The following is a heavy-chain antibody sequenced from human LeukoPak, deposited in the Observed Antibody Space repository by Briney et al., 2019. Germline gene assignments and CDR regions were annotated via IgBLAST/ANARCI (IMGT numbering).Heavy chain of an antibody. V-gene: IGHV3-64D*09. J-gene: IGHJ4*02. D-gene: IGHD6-19*01. CDR3: VKGSSGSYEGYFDY. CDR2: ISSNGGST. Sequence: AGGSLRLSCSASGSTFRWYAMHWDRQAPGKGLEYVSTISSNGGSTYYADSVKGRFTISRDNSKNTLYLQMSSLRAEDTAVYYCVKGSSGSYEGYFDYWGQGTLVTVSS. CDR1: GSTFRWYA.